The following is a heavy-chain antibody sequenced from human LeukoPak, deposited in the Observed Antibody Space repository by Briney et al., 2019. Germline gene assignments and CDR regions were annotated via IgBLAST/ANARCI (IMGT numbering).Heavy chain of an antibody. Sequence: GASVKVSCKASGYTFTSYGISWVRQAPGQGLEWMGWISAYNGNTNYAQKLQGRVTMTTGTSTSTAYMELRSLRSDDTAVYYCARDGGYCSSTSCFWFDPWGQGTLVTVSS. J-gene: IGHJ5*02. D-gene: IGHD2-2*01. CDR1: GYTFTSYG. V-gene: IGHV1-18*01. CDR2: ISAYNGNT. CDR3: ARDGGYCSSTSCFWFDP.